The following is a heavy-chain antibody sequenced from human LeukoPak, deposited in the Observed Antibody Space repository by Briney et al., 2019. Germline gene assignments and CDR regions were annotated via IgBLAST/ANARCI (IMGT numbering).Heavy chain of an antibody. J-gene: IGHJ4*02. V-gene: IGHV3-66*02. Sequence: PGGSLRLSCAASGFTVSSNYMSWVRQAPGKGLEWVSVIYSGGSTYYADSVKGRFTISRDNSKNTLYLQMNSLRDEDTAVYYCARVKGQLGPHFDYWGQGTLVTVSS. D-gene: IGHD6-6*01. CDR3: ARVKGQLGPHFDY. CDR1: GFTVSSNY. CDR2: IYSGGST.